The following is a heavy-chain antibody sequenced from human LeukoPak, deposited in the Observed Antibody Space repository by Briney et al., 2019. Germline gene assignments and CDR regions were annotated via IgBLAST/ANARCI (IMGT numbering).Heavy chain of an antibody. CDR2: IHYSGTT. D-gene: IGHD3-10*01. J-gene: IGHJ4*02. CDR3: AKLGAYYFDN. Sequence: SETLSLTCTVSGGSISGYYWSWIRQPPGKGLEHIGYIHYSGTTNYNPSLKSRVTMSVDTSENQFSLKLSSVTAADTAVYYCAKLGAYYFDNWGQGTLVTVSS. CDR1: GGSISGYY. V-gene: IGHV4-59*01.